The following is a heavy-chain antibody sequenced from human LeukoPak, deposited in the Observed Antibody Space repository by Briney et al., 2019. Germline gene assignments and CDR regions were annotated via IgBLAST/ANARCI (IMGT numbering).Heavy chain of an antibody. D-gene: IGHD3-3*01. CDR3: ARGALGVSVRIADVFDI. V-gene: IGHV3-21*01. Sequence: GGSLRLSCAVSGFIFSSYTMNWVRQAPGKGLEWVSSISSSSSYIYFVDSVKGRFTISRDNAKNSMYLQMNSLRAEDTAVYYCARGALGVSVRIADVFDIWGQGTRVTVSS. J-gene: IGHJ3*02. CDR1: GFIFSSYT. CDR2: ISSSSSYI.